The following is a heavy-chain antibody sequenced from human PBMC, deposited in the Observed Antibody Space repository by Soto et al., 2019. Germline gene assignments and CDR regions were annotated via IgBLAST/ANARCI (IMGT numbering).Heavy chain of an antibody. V-gene: IGHV3-23*01. CDR1: GFTFSSYA. Sequence: TGGSLRLSCAASGFTFSSYAMSWVRQAPGKGLEWVSAISGSGGTTYYADSVKGRFTISRDNSKNTLYLQMNNLRAEDTAVYYCEKFSRSSYYDSSAYHWGQGTLVTVSS. D-gene: IGHD3-22*01. CDR2: ISGSGGTT. J-gene: IGHJ4*02. CDR3: EKFSRSSYYDSSAYH.